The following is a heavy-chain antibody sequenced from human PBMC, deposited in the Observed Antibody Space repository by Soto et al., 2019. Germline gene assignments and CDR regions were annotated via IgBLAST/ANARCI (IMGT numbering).Heavy chain of an antibody. CDR1: GGSISSGGYY. CDR3: AREGYSYGSYYYGMDV. Sequence: QVQLQESGPGLVKPSQTLSLTCTVSGGSISSGGYYWSWIRQHPGKGLEWIGYSYYSGSTYYNPSLKSRVTISVDASRNHFSLKLSSVTAADTAVYYCAREGYSYGSYYYGMDVCGQGTAVTVSS. J-gene: IGHJ6*02. V-gene: IGHV4-31*03. CDR2: SYYSGST. D-gene: IGHD5-18*01.